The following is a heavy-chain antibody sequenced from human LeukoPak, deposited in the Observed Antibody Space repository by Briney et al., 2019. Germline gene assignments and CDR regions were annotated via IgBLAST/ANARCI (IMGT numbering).Heavy chain of an antibody. CDR1: GGSISSGSYY. V-gene: IGHV4-61*02. CDR2: IYTSGST. J-gene: IGHJ4*02. D-gene: IGHD3-10*01. Sequence: SETLSLTCTVSGGSISSGSYYWSWIRQPAGKGLEWIGRIYTSGSTNCNPSLKSRVTISVDTSKNQFSLKLSSVTAADTAVYYCARDQDDSGSRTFDYWGQGTLVTVSS. CDR3: ARDQDDSGSRTFDY.